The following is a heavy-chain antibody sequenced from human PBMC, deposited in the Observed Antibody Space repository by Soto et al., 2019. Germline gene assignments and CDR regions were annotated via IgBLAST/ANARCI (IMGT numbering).Heavy chain of an antibody. CDR1: GFTFSSYW. V-gene: IGHV3-7*01. D-gene: IGHD5-12*01. CDR2: IKQDGSEK. Sequence: GGSLRLSCAASGFTFSSYWMSWVRQAPGKGLEWVANIKQDGSEKYYVDSVKGRFTISRDNAKNSLYLQMNSLRAEDTAVYYCARDDSRGYAPFDYWGQGTLVTVSS. CDR3: ARDDSRGYAPFDY. J-gene: IGHJ4*02.